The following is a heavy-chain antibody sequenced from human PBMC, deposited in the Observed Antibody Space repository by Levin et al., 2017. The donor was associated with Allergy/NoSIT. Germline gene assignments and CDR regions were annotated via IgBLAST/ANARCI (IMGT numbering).Heavy chain of an antibody. CDR1: GFTFSSYG. D-gene: IGHD6-19*01. CDR3: AKDVYVSGWYHLVNDDFEM. V-gene: IGHV3-30*18. J-gene: IGHJ3*02. Sequence: GGSLRLSCAASGFTFSSYGMHWVRQAPGKGLEWVAVISSDGRKKFYADSVKGRFTISRDNSKNTLDLQMNSLRAEDTAVYFCAKDVYVSGWYHLVNDDFEMWGQGTKVSVSS. CDR2: ISSDGRKK.